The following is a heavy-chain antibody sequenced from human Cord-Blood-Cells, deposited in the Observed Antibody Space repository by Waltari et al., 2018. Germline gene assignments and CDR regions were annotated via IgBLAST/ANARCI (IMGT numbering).Heavy chain of an antibody. CDR1: GGTFSSYA. V-gene: IGHV1-69*01. Sequence: QVQLVQSGAEVKKPGSSVKVSCKASGGTFSSYAISWVRQAPGQGLEWMGGTIPIFGTANYPQKFQGRVTMSADESTSTAYMELSSLRSEDTAVYYCARAISMSGSYFDYWGQGTLVTVSS. D-gene: IGHD3-10*01. J-gene: IGHJ4*02. CDR2: TIPIFGTA. CDR3: ARAISMSGSYFDY.